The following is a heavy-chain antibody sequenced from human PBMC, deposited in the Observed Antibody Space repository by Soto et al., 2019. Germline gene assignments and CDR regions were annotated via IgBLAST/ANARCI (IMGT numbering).Heavy chain of an antibody. Sequence: PSETLSLTCTVSGGSISSGGYYWSWIRQHPGKGLEWIGYIYYSGSTYYNPSLKSRVTISVDTSKNQFSLKLSSVTAADTAVYYCARAWTSRDGYNYGPWFDYWGQGTLVTVSS. J-gene: IGHJ4*02. D-gene: IGHD5-12*01. CDR2: IYYSGST. CDR1: GGSISSGGYY. V-gene: IGHV4-31*03. CDR3: ARAWTSRDGYNYGPWFDY.